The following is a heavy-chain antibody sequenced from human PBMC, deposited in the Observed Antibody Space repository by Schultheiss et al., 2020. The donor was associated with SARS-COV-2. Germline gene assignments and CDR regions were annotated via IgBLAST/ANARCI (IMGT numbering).Heavy chain of an antibody. CDR1: GFTFSSYS. J-gene: IGHJ3*02. Sequence: GGSLRLSCAASGFTFSSYSMNWVRKAPGKGLEWVSSISSSSSYIYYADSVKGRFTISRDNAKNSLYLQMNSLRAEDTAVYYCARGPYYYDSSGYTGAFDIWGQGTMVTVSS. D-gene: IGHD3-22*01. CDR2: ISSSSSYI. CDR3: ARGPYYYDSSGYTGAFDI. V-gene: IGHV3-21*01.